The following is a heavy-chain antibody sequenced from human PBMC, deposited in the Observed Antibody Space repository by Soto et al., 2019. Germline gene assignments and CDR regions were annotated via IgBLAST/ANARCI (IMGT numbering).Heavy chain of an antibody. D-gene: IGHD2-2*01. V-gene: IGHV1-24*01. CDR2: FDPEDGET. CDR3: ATATRYCSSTSCFYFDY. J-gene: IGHJ4*02. CDR1: GYTLTELS. Sequence: ASVKVSCKVSGYTLTELSMHWVRQAPGKGLEWMGGFDPEDGETIYAQKFQGRVTMTEDTSTDTAYMELSSLRSEDTAVYYCATATRYCSSTSCFYFDYWGQGTLVTVSS.